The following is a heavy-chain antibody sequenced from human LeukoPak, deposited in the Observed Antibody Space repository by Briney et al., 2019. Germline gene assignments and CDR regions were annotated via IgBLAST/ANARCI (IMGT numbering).Heavy chain of an antibody. J-gene: IGHJ6*02. Sequence: PGGSLRLSCAASGFTFDDYAMHWVRQAPGKGLEWVSGISWNSGSIGYADSVKGRFTISRDNAKNSLYLQMNSLRAEDTALYYCAKDVVSGWYLGGYGMDVWGQGTTVTVSS. CDR3: AKDVVSGWYLGGYGMDV. CDR2: ISWNSGSI. CDR1: GFTFDDYA. V-gene: IGHV3-9*01. D-gene: IGHD6-19*01.